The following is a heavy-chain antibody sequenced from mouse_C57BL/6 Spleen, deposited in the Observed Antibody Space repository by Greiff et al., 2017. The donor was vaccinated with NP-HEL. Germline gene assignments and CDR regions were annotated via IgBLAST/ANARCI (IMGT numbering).Heavy chain of an antibody. J-gene: IGHJ3*01. CDR2: IYPRSGNT. D-gene: IGHD2-1*01. Sequence: VQLQQSGAELARPGASVKLSCKASGYTFTSYGISWVKQRTGQGLEWIGEIYPRSGNTYYTEKFKGKATLTADTSSSTAYMELRSLTSEDSAVYFCANLPRGLAYWGQGTRVTVSA. CDR1: GYTFTSYG. V-gene: IGHV1-81*01. CDR3: ANLPRGLAY.